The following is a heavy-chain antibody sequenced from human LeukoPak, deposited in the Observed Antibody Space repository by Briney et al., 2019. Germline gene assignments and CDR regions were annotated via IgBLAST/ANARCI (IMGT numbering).Heavy chain of an antibody. J-gene: IGHJ6*04. CDR3: AKSTRAVMAMMDV. D-gene: IGHD3-16*01. V-gene: IGHV3-23*01. CDR1: GFTFSNSG. Sequence: GGSLRLSCAASGFTFSNSGMSWVRQAPGKGLEWVSEISGGGERTYYADSVKGRFTISRDNAKNSLFLQINSLRAEDTAVYFCAKSTRAVMAMMDVWGKGTTVTVSS. CDR2: ISGGGERT.